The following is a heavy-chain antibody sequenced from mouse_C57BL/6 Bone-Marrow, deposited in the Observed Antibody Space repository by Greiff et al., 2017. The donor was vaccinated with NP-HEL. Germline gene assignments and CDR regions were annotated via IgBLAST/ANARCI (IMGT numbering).Heavy chain of an antibody. CDR1: GFSLTSYG. Sequence: QVQLQQPGPGLVQPSQSLSITCTVSGFSLTSYGVHWVRQSPGKGLEWLGVIWSGGSTDYNAAFISRLSISKDNSKSQVFFKMNSLQADDTAIYYCASASGRYGSSLYYAMDYWGQGTSVTVSS. D-gene: IGHD1-1*01. CDR3: ASASGRYGSSLYYAMDY. V-gene: IGHV2-2*01. J-gene: IGHJ4*01. CDR2: IWSGGST.